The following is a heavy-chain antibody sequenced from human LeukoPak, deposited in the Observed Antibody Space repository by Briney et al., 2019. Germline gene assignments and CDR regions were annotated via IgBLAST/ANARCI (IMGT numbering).Heavy chain of an antibody. D-gene: IGHD3-10*01. V-gene: IGHV3-33*01. CDR3: AREKYGSDATKLNCFDP. J-gene: IGHJ5*02. Sequence: AGGSLRLSCAASGFTFSSYGIHWVRQAPGKGLEWVAFIWYDGSNKYYADSVKGRFTISRDNSKNTLYLQMNSLRAEDTAVYYCAREKYGSDATKLNCFDPWGQGTLVTVSS. CDR1: GFTFSSYG. CDR2: IWYDGSNK.